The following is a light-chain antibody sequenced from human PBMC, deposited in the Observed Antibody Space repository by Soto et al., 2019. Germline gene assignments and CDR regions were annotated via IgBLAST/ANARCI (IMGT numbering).Light chain of an antibody. Sequence: AIRMTQSPSSLSASTGDRVTITCRASEHISSYFAWYQQKPGKGPKLLIYAASTLQSGVPSRFSGSGSGTDFTLSISYLQSEDFATYYCQQYYSYPWTFGPGTKVEIK. J-gene: IGKJ1*01. CDR3: QQYYSYPWT. CDR1: EHISSY. V-gene: IGKV1-8*01. CDR2: AAS.